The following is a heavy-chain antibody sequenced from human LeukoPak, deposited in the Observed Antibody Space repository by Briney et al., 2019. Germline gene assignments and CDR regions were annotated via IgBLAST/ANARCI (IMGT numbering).Heavy chain of an antibody. CDR3: TREVRSAWASFDP. V-gene: IGHV4-38-2*02. J-gene: IGHJ5*02. Sequence: SETLSLTCAVYGESFSGYYWDWIRQPPGKGLEWIGSIHYSARIYYNPSLKSRLTISPDTSKNQFSLKLTSVTAADTAVYYCTREVRSAWASFDPWGQGTLVIVSS. D-gene: IGHD1-26*01. CDR2: IHYSARI. CDR1: GESFSGYY.